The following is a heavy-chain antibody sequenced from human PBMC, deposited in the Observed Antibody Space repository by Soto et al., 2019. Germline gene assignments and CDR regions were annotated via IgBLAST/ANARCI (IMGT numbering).Heavy chain of an antibody. CDR1: GFTFSSYW. CDR2: INSDGSST. Sequence: EVQLVESGGGLVQPGGSLRLSCAASGFTFSSYWMHWVRQAPGKGLVGVSRINSDGSSTSYADSVKGRFTISRDNAKNTLYLQMNSLRAEDTAVYYCAREYSSSWYSQNWFDPWGQGTLVTVSS. J-gene: IGHJ5*02. CDR3: AREYSSSWYSQNWFDP. D-gene: IGHD6-13*01. V-gene: IGHV3-74*01.